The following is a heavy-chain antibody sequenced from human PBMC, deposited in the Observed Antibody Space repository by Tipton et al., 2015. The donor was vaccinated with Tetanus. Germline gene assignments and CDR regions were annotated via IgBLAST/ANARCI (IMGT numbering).Heavy chain of an antibody. CDR1: GGSLSSSH. Sequence: TLSLTCTVSGGSLSSSHWAWIRQPPGKGLEWLGKITYSRATNYNPSLKSRVTMSLDTSTNQFSLKLTSATAADTAVYYCARVSRRNFYFDYWGLGTLVTVSS. V-gene: IGHV4-59*01. J-gene: IGHJ4*02. CDR3: ARVSRRNFYFDY. D-gene: IGHD2/OR15-2a*01. CDR2: ITYSRAT.